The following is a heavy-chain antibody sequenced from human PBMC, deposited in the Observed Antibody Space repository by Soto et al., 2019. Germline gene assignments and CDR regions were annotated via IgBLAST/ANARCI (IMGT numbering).Heavy chain of an antibody. CDR1: DGSISNGGYC. CDR2: IYHSGST. Sequence: SETLSLTCTVSDGSISNGGYCWSWIRQHPGKGLEWIGYIYHSGSTYYNPSLKSRVTISVDRSKNQFSLKLSSVTAADTAVYYCARVPEVWGQGTTVTVSS. CDR3: ARVPEV. V-gene: IGHV4-30-2*01. J-gene: IGHJ6*02.